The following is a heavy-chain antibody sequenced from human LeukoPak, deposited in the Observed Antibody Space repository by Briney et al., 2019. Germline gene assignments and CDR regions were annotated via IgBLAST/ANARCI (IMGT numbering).Heavy chain of an antibody. CDR1: GGSISGYY. CDR2: IYTSGST. D-gene: IGHD3-10*01. Sequence: SETLSLTCTVSGGSISGYYWSWIRQPPGKGLEWIGRIYTSGSTNYNPSLKSRVTMSVDTSKNQISLKLSSVTAADTAVYYCARGDGAADAFDIWGQGTMVTVSS. V-gene: IGHV4-4*07. J-gene: IGHJ3*02. CDR3: ARGDGAADAFDI.